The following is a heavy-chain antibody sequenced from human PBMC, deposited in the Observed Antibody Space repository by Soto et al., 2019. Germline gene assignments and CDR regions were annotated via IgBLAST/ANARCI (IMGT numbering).Heavy chain of an antibody. V-gene: IGHV1-2*04. Sequence: QVQLVQSGAEVKKPGASVKVSCKTSGYTFTGYYMHWVRQAPGQGLEWMGWINPNSGGTNYAQKFQGWVTMTRDTFISTAYMELSRLRSDDTAVYYCARGTNSGYDQVLGFEPFDYWGQGTLVTVSS. CDR2: INPNSGGT. CDR3: ARGTNSGYDQVLGFEPFDY. D-gene: IGHD5-12*01. J-gene: IGHJ4*02. CDR1: GYTFTGYY.